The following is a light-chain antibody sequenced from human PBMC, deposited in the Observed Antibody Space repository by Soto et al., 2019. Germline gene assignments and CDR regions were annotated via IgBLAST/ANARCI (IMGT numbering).Light chain of an antibody. J-gene: IGLJ3*02. CDR2: EVS. CDR1: SSDVGGYNY. Sequence: QSALTQPASVSGSPGQSIAISCTGTSSDVGGYNYVSWYQQHPGKAPKLIIYEVSNRPSGVSNRFSGSKSDNTASLTISGLQPEDEADYYCYSYTSSSTWVFGGGTKLTVL. V-gene: IGLV2-14*01. CDR3: YSYTSSSTWV.